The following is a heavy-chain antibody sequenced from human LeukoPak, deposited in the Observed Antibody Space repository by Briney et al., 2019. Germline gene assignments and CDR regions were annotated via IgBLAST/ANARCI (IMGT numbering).Heavy chain of an antibody. CDR3: ARPAAAGRIVATFGY. V-gene: IGHV3-30*04. CDR1: GFTFSTFA. D-gene: IGHD5-12*01. J-gene: IGHJ4*02. Sequence: GGSLRLSCAASGFTFSTFAMHWVRQAPGKGLEWVAILSYDGSSKYYADSVKGRFTISRDNSKKTLYLQMNSLRTEDTAVYYCARPAAAGRIVATFGYWGQGTLVTVSS. CDR2: LSYDGSSK.